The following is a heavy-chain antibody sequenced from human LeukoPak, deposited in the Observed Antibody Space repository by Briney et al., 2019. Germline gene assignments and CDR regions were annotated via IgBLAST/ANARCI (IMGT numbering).Heavy chain of an antibody. Sequence: GGSLRLSCAASGFTFSNDWMSWVRQAPGKGLEWMASIKGDGSDKYYVDSVKGRFTISRDNAKNSMYLQMNSLRAEGTAVYYCARDKIEGPTKLDYWGQGILVTVSS. CDR1: GFTFSNDW. CDR2: IKGDGSDK. CDR3: ARDKIEGPTKLDY. J-gene: IGHJ4*02. D-gene: IGHD1-1*01. V-gene: IGHV3-7*01.